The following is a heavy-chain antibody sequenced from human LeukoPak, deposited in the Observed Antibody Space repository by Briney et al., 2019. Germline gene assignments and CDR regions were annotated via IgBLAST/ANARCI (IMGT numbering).Heavy chain of an antibody. CDR3: ARESTAFNY. Sequence: ASVKVTCNASGYTFTSYYMHWVRQAPGQGLELMGLINPTGGSTSYAQQFQGRISMGRDTSTSTVYMEMSSLTSEDTDLYYCARESTAFNYWGQGTVVTVSS. CDR1: GYTFTSYY. V-gene: IGHV1-46*01. J-gene: IGHJ4*02. CDR2: INPTGGST.